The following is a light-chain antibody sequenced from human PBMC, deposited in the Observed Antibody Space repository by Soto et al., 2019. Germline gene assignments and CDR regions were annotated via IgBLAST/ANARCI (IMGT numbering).Light chain of an antibody. CDR2: GAS. CDR1: QTVSSSF. Sequence: EIVLTQSPGTLSLSPGERATLSCRASQTVSSSFLAWYQQKPGQAPRLLIYGASSRATGIPDRFSGSGSGTDFTLTISRLEPEEVAVYYRQQYGTSPLTFGGGTKVEIK. CDR3: QQYGTSPLT. J-gene: IGKJ4*02. V-gene: IGKV3-20*01.